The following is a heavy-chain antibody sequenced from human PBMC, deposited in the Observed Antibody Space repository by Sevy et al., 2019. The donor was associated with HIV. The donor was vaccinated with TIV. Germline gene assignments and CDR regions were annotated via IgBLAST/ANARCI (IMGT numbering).Heavy chain of an antibody. D-gene: IGHD6-19*01. V-gene: IGHV4-34*01. CDR3: ARPYRYSSGWYFLESYYYYGMDV. CDR2: INHSGST. Sequence: SETLSLTCAVYGGSFSGYYWSWIRQPPGKGLEWIGEINHSGSTNYNPSLKSRVTISVDTSKNQFSLKLSSVTAADTAVYYCARPYRYSSGWYFLESYYYYGMDVWGQGTTVTVSS. J-gene: IGHJ6*02. CDR1: GGSFSGYY.